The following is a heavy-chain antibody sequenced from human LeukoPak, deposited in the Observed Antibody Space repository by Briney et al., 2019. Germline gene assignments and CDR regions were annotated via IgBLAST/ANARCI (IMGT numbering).Heavy chain of an antibody. Sequence: SETLSLTCTVSGGSMSSYYWSWIRQPPGKGLEWIGYIYYGGGTNYNPSLKSRVTISVDTSKNQFSLKVNSVTAADTAVYFCARGVDLPSLFDFWGQGTLVTVSS. CDR1: GGSMSSYY. V-gene: IGHV4-59*01. D-gene: IGHD2-2*01. J-gene: IGHJ4*02. CDR3: ARGVDLPSLFDF. CDR2: IYYGGGT.